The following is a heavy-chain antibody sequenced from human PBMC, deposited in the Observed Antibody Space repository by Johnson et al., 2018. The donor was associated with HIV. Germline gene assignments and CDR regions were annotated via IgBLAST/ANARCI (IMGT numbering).Heavy chain of an antibody. D-gene: IGHD6-19*01. Sequence: VQLVESGGGVVQPGRSLRLSCAASGFIFSSYAMHWVRKAPGKGLEWVAGISYDGSNKYYADSVRGRFTISRDNAKNSLYLQMNSLRAEDTALYYCASFLSGWYWVGAFDIWGQGTMVTVSS. CDR3: ASFLSGWYWVGAFDI. CDR2: ISYDGSNK. CDR1: GFIFSSYA. J-gene: IGHJ3*02. V-gene: IGHV3-30*04.